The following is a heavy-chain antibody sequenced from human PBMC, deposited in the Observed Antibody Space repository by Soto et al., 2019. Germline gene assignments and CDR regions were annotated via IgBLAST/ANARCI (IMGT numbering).Heavy chain of an antibody. V-gene: IGHV3-66*04. CDR2: IYSGGST. J-gene: IGHJ3*02. CDR3: ASHQGKNRTGYYIVGAFDI. CDR1: GFTVSSNY. Sequence: GGSLRLSCAASGFTVSSNYMSWVRQAPGKGLEWVSVIYSGGSTYYADSVKGRFTISRDNSKNTLYLQMNSLRAEDTAVYYCASHQGKNRTGYYIVGAFDIWGQGTMVTVSS. D-gene: IGHD3-9*01.